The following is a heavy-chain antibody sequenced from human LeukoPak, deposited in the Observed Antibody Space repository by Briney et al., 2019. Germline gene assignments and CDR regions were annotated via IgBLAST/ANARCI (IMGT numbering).Heavy chain of an antibody. CDR1: GFTFSRSW. V-gene: IGHV3-7*01. CDR3: AAWTDRGYSY. D-gene: IGHD5-12*01. J-gene: IGHJ4*02. Sequence: SRRLSCTASGFTFSRSWMSWIRQARGRVREWVANINPDGDGMRFVDSVKGRFTMSRDNAQSSLHLQMNSLRVEDTAFYYCAAWTDRGYSYWGQGVLVTVSS. CDR2: INPDGDGM.